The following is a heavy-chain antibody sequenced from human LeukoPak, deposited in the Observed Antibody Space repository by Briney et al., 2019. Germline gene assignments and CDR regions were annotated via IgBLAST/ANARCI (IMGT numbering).Heavy chain of an antibody. CDR1: GFTLGYHG. CDR3: ARHRGSIFEGYMDV. J-gene: IGHJ6*03. D-gene: IGHD3-9*01. V-gene: IGHV3-33*01. CDR2: IFSNGVNT. Sequence: HSGGSLGLSCAASGFTLGYHGMHWVRQAPGKGLEWVAIIFSNGVNTYYADSLRGRSTISRDTSKNTLFLEMEGLRTEDTAVYYCARHRGSIFEGYMDVWGKGTTVTVSS.